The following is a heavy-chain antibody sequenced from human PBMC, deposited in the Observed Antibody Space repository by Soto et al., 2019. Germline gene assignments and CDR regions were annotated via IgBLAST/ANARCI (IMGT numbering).Heavy chain of an antibody. Sequence: ASVKVSCKASGYTFTSYGISWVRQAPGQGLEWMGWISAYNGNTNYAQKLQGRVTMTTGTSTSTAYMELRSLRSDDTAVYYCGRDPSRVGSTPTNYYYYGMDVWGQGTTVTVSS. CDR2: ISAYNGNT. CDR3: GRDPSRVGSTPTNYYYYGMDV. D-gene: IGHD2-2*01. J-gene: IGHJ6*02. V-gene: IGHV1-18*01. CDR1: GYTFTSYG.